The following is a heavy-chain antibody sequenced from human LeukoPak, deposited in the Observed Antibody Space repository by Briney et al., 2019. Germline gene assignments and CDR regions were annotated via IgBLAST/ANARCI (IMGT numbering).Heavy chain of an antibody. V-gene: IGHV1-2*02. CDR1: GYTFTGYY. CDR3: ARLMASYYYMDV. CDR2: INPNSGGT. D-gene: IGHD5-24*01. Sequence: GASVKVSCKASGYTFTGYYMHWVRQAPGQGLEWMGWINPNSGGTNYAQKFQGRVTMTRDTSISTAYMELRSLRSDDTAVYYCARLMASYYYMDVWGKGTTVTISS. J-gene: IGHJ6*03.